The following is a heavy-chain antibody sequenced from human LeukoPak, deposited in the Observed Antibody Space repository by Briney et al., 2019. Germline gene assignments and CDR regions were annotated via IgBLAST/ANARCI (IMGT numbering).Heavy chain of an antibody. Sequence: SETLSLTCGVSGFSISSGYYWGWIRQPPGRGLEWIGTVSQSGSTYYNPSLRSRVTISVDTSKNQFSLRLSSVTAADTAVYSCARANHCSGGRCRFGYYYYMDVWGKGTTVTVSS. CDR3: ARANHCSGGRCRFGYYYYMDV. CDR2: VSQSGST. V-gene: IGHV4-38-2*01. D-gene: IGHD2-15*01. J-gene: IGHJ6*03. CDR1: GFSISSGYY.